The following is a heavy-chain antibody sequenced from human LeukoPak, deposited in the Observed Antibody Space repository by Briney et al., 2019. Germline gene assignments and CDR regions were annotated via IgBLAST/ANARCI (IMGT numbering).Heavy chain of an antibody. D-gene: IGHD3-10*01. Sequence: GGSLRLSCAASGFTFSNYEMNWVRQAPGKGLEWVSAISGSGINIYYTNSVKGRFTISRDNSKNTLYLQMNSLRAEDTAVYYCAKDQDYGSGSFPYYFDYWGQGTLVTVSS. J-gene: IGHJ4*02. V-gene: IGHV3-23*01. CDR3: AKDQDYGSGSFPYYFDY. CDR2: ISGSGINI. CDR1: GFTFSNYE.